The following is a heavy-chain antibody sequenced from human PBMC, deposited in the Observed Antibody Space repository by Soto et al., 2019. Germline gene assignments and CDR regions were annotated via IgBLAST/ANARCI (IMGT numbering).Heavy chain of an antibody. V-gene: IGHV4-34*01. Sequence: PEETWSLTCTLYGWSFSGYCRTWLRQPPGKGLEWIGEINHRGSTHDDPSLKRRVTISVDTSKNQFSLKLSSVTAADTAVYDCARGRYGSGSYSPLVYWGQGTLVT. CDR1: GWSFSGYC. CDR3: ARGRYGSGSYSPLVY. D-gene: IGHD3-10*01. J-gene: IGHJ4*02. CDR2: INHRGST.